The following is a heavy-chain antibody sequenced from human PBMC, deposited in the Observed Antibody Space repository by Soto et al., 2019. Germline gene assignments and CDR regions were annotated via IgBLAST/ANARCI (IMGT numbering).Heavy chain of an antibody. D-gene: IGHD6-19*01. CDR1: GFSFSSYA. Sequence: EVQLLESGGGLVQPGGSLRLSCAASGFSFSSYAMNWVRQAPGKGLEWVSVISGSGDSTYYADSVKGGFTISRDNPKTTLYRQMISLRAEDTAVYYCARRSSGWYFDYWGQGTLVIVSS. V-gene: IGHV3-23*01. J-gene: IGHJ4*02. CDR3: ARRSSGWYFDY. CDR2: ISGSGDST.